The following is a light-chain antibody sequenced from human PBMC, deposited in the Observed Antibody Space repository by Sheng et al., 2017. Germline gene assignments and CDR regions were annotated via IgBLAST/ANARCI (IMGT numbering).Light chain of an antibody. J-gene: IGLJ1*01. V-gene: IGLV1-51*01. CDR2: DNN. CDR1: SSNIGINY. Sequence: QSVLTQPPSVSAAPGQMVTISCSGSSSNIGINYVSWYQQLPGTAPKLLISDNNKRRPGIPDRISASKSGTSATLGITGLQTGDEADYYCGTWDSSLTTEVFGTGTKVTVL. CDR3: GTWDSSLTTEV.